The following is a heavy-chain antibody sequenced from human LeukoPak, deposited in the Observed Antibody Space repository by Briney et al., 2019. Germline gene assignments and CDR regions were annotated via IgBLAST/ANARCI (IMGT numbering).Heavy chain of an antibody. Sequence: PGGSLRLSCAASGFTFSSYAMSWVRQAPGKGLEWVSYISSGGSLIQYADSVKGRFTISRDNARSSLYLQMNSLRDDDTALYFRAREGHYAALDIWGQGTMVTVSS. D-gene: IGHD2-2*01. CDR3: AREGHYAALDI. J-gene: IGHJ3*02. CDR2: ISSGGSLI. V-gene: IGHV3-48*02. CDR1: GFTFSSYA.